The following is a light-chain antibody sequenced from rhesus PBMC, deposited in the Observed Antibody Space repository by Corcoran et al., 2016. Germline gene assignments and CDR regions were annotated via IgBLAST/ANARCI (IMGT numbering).Light chain of an antibody. J-gene: IGKJ1*01. Sequence: DIQMTQSPSSLSASLGDTVTITCRASQDITSWLAWYKPKPGKAPNLLIYKESSLQSGVPSRFSGSGSGTDCTLTSSSLQSEDVATYYCQQYTSRPWTFGQGTKVEIK. CDR3: QQYTSRPWT. CDR1: QDITSW. V-gene: IGKV1-22*01. CDR2: KES.